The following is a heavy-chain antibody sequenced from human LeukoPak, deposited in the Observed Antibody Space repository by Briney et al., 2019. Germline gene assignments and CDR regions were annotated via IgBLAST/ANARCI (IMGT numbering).Heavy chain of an antibody. V-gene: IGHV4-39*01. CDR2: IYYSGST. D-gene: IGHD3-22*01. Sequence: PSETLSLTCTVSGGSISSSSYHWGWIRQPPGKGLEWIGSIYYSGSTYYNPSLKSRVTISVDTSKNQFSLKLCSVTAADTAVYYCATPYYYDSSGYYFDYWGQGTLVTVYS. CDR3: ATPYYYDSSGYYFDY. CDR1: GGSISSSSYH. J-gene: IGHJ4*02.